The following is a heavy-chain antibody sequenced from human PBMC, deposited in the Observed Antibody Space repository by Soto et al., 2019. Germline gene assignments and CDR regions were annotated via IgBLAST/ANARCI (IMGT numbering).Heavy chain of an antibody. CDR1: GFTLNNNW. CDR3: ARGGAMGVDY. D-gene: IGHD1-26*01. J-gene: IGHJ4*02. Sequence: GGSLRLSCTASGFTLNNNWMHWVRQAPGKGLVWVARIDSYSTTTNYADSVKGRFTISRDNAKNTVFLHLNSLTDEDTAVYYCARGGAMGVDYWGQGTLVTVSS. CDR2: IDSYSTTT. V-gene: IGHV3-74*01.